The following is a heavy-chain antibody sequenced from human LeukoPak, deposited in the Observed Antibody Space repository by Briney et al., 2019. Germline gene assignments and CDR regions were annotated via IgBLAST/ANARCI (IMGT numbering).Heavy chain of an antibody. CDR2: ISSNGGST. J-gene: IGHJ6*02. Sequence: PGGSLRLSCAASGFTFSSYAMHWVRQAPGKGLDYVSAISSNGGSTYYADSVKGRFTISRDNSKNTLYLQMGSLRAEDMAAYYCARGNRENYYYGLDVWGQGTTVTVSS. CDR1: GFTFSSYA. V-gene: IGHV3-64*02. CDR3: ARGNRENYYYGLDV.